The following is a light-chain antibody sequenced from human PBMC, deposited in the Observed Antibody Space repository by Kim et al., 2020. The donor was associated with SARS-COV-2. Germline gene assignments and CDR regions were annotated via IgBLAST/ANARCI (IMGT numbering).Light chain of an antibody. CDR1: RSNIGNNP. CDR2: DND. Sequence: QSVLTQPPSVSAAPGQKVTISCSGSRSNIGNNPVSWYQQFPGTAPRLITYDNDKRPSGIPDRFSSSKSGPSATLGITGLRTGDEADYYCATWDSSLSGGVFGGGTQLTVL. V-gene: IGLV1-51*01. J-gene: IGLJ3*02. CDR3: ATWDSSLSGGV.